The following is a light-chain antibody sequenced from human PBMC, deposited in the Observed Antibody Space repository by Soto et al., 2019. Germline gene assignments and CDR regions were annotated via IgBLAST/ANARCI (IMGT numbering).Light chain of an antibody. CDR2: EVT. V-gene: IGLV2-14*01. Sequence: QSVLTQPASVSGSPGQSITISCTGTSSDVGRYKFVSWYQQHPDKAPKLLIYEVTDRPPGVSNRFSGSKSGNTASLTISGLQADDEADYYCSSYTGTNNWVLGGGTK. CDR1: SSDVGRYKF. J-gene: IGLJ3*02. CDR3: SSYTGTNNWV.